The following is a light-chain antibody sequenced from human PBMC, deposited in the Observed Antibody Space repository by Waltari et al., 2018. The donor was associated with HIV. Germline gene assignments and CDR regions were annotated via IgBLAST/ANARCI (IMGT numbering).Light chain of an antibody. CDR1: RSNIGSKY. CDR3: TAWDDSLSGVV. CDR2: RNN. Sequence: QSVLTQPPSASGTPGQRVTISCSGSRSNIGSKYVYWYQQLPGTAPKLLIYRNNQRPPGVPDRFSGSKSGTSASLAISGLRSEDEADYYCTAWDDSLSGVVFGGGTKLTVL. V-gene: IGLV1-47*01. J-gene: IGLJ2*01.